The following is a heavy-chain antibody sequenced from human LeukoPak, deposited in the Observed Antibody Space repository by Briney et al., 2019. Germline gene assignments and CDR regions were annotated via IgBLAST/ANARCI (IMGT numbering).Heavy chain of an antibody. V-gene: IGHV1-69*01. Sequence: SVKVSCKASGGTFSSYAISWVRRAPGQGLEWMGGIIPIFGTANYAQKFQGRVTITADESTSTAYMELSSLRSEDTAVYYCARGAGLCSGGSCYDYYYGMDVWGKGTTVTVSS. CDR1: GGTFSSYA. J-gene: IGHJ6*04. D-gene: IGHD2-15*01. CDR3: ARGAGLCSGGSCYDYYYGMDV. CDR2: IIPIFGTA.